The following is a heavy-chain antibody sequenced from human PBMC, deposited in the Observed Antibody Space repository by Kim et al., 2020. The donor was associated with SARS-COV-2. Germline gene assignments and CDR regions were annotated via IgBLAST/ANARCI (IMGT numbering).Heavy chain of an antibody. D-gene: IGHD6-13*01. V-gene: IGHV1-2*02. CDR3: ARRKQLVSYYYYYGMDV. Sequence: ASVKVSCKASGYTFTDYYMHWVRQAPGQGLEWMGWINPNSGGTNYAQKFQGRVTMTRDTSITTAYMELSSLRSDATAVYYCARRKQLVSYYYYYGMDVWGQGTTVTVSS. CDR1: GYTFTDYY. CDR2: INPNSGGT. J-gene: IGHJ6*02.